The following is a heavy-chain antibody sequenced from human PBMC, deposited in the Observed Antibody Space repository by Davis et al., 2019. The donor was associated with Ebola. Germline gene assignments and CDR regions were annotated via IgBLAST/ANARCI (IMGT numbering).Heavy chain of an antibody. CDR3: ARVGVLRFPKAFDI. D-gene: IGHD3-3*01. J-gene: IGHJ3*02. Sequence: SETLSLTCAVYGGSFSGYYWSWIRQPPGKGLEWIGEINHSGSTNYNPSLKSRVTISVDTSKNQFSLKLSSVTAADTAVYYCARVGVLRFPKAFDIWGQGTMVTVSS. CDR2: INHSGST. CDR1: GGSFSGYY. V-gene: IGHV4-34*01.